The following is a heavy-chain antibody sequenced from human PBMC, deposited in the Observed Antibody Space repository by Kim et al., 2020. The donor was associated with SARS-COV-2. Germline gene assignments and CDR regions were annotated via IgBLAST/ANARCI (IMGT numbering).Heavy chain of an antibody. J-gene: IGHJ3*02. CDR3: ARAYTHDAFDI. V-gene: IGHV3-33*01. CDR1: GFTFSSYG. D-gene: IGHD2-2*02. CDR2: IWYDGSNK. Sequence: GRSLRLSCAASGFTFSSYGMHWVRQAPGKGLEWVAVIWYDGSNKYYADSVKGRFTISRDNSKNTLYLQMNSLRAEDTAVYYCARAYTHDAFDIWGQGTMVTVSS.